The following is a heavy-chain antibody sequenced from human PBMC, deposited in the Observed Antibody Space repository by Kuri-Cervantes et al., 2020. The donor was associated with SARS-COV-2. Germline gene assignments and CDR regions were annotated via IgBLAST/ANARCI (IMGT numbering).Heavy chain of an antibody. CDR3: AKEVEQLVPWFDP. CDR1: GFTFSSYG. Sequence: GGSLRLSCAASGFTFSSYGMHWVRQAPGKGLEWVAFIRYGGSNKYYADSVKGRFTISRDNSKNTLYLQMNSLRAEDTAVYYCAKEVEQLVPWFDPWGQGTLVTVSS. D-gene: IGHD6-6*01. CDR2: IRYGGSNK. J-gene: IGHJ5*02. V-gene: IGHV3-30*02.